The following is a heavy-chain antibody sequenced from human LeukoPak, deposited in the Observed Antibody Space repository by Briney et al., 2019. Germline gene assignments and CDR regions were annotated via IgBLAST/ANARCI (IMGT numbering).Heavy chain of an antibody. CDR3: ARAARWFDP. CDR1: GYTFTGYY. D-gene: IGHD6-25*01. CDR2: IIPIFGTA. V-gene: IGHV1-69*13. Sequence: ASVKVSCKASGYTFTGYYMHWVRQAPGQGLEWMGGIIPIFGTANYAQKFQGRVTITADESTSTAYMELSSLRSEDTAVYYCARAARWFDPWGQGTLVTVSS. J-gene: IGHJ5*02.